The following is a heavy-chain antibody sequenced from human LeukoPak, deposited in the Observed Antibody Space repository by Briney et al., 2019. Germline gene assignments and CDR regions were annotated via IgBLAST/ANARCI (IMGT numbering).Heavy chain of an antibody. CDR2: ISAYNGNT. D-gene: IGHD3-22*01. CDR1: GYTFTSYG. Sequence: EASVKVSCKASGYTFTSYGISWVRQAPGQGLEWMGWISAYNGNTNYAQKLQGRVTMTTDTSTSTAYMELRSLRSDDTAVYYCASDKGRYYDSPSYHWGQGTLVTVSS. CDR3: ASDKGRYYDSPSYH. J-gene: IGHJ5*02. V-gene: IGHV1-18*01.